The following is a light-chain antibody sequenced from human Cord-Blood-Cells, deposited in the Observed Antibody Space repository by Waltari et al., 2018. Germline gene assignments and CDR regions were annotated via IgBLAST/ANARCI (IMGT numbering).Light chain of an antibody. Sequence: EIVMTQPPVTLSVSPGERATLSCRASQSVSSNLAWYQQKPGQAPRLLIYGASIRATGIPARFSGSGSGTEFTLTISSLQSEDFAVYYCQQYNNWPRTFGQGTKVEIK. V-gene: IGKV3-15*01. CDR1: QSVSSN. J-gene: IGKJ1*01. CDR3: QQYNNWPRT. CDR2: GAS.